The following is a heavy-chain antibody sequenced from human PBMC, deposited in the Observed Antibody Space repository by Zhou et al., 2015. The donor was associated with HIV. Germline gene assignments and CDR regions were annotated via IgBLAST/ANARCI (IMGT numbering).Heavy chain of an antibody. CDR1: GFSISHYT. CDR3: AREEGFGAGAFDL. V-gene: IGHV1-3*01. Sequence: QVQLVQSGAEGKKPGASVSISCEASGFSISHYTIYWVRQAPGERLEWLGWISGGNGNTRYSHNFQARVTINRDPIANSAYMEMRALTSGDTAMYYCAREEGFGAGAFDLWGQGTRVTIS. D-gene: IGHD3-16*01. CDR2: ISGGNGNT. J-gene: IGHJ3*01.